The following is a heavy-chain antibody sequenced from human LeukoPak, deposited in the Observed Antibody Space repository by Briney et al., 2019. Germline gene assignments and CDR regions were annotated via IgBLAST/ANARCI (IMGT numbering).Heavy chain of an antibody. CDR2: ISGSGGGT. Sequence: GGSLRLSCAASGFTFSSYAMSWVRQAPGKGLEWVSAISGSGGGTYYADSVKGRFTISRDNSKNTLYLQMNSLRAEDTAVYYCAKSFPLWSGTYYFDYWGQGTLVTVSS. CDR1: GFTFSSYA. J-gene: IGHJ4*02. CDR3: AKSFPLWSGTYYFDY. D-gene: IGHD3-3*01. V-gene: IGHV3-23*01.